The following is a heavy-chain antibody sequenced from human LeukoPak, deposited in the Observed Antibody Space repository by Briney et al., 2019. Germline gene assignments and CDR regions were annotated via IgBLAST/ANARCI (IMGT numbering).Heavy chain of an antibody. CDR2: IYYSGST. J-gene: IGHJ5*02. V-gene: IGHV4-59*01. Sequence: PSETLSLTCTVSGGSISSYYCNWIRQPPGKGLEWIGNIYYSGSTNYNPSLKRRVTISVDTSKNQFSLKLSSVTAADTAVYYCARDGGDWFDPWGQGTLVTVSS. D-gene: IGHD2-21*01. CDR3: ARDGGDWFDP. CDR1: GGSISSYY.